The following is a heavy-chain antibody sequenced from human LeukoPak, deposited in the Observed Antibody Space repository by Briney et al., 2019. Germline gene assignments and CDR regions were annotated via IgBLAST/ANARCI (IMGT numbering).Heavy chain of an antibody. CDR1: AYTFTAYY. Sequence: ASVTVSCLPSAYTFTAYYIHWVRHAPGRGRGWVGWINPNSGDTKYAQKFQGRVTMTRDTPISTAYMDLSRLRSDDPAVYYCAKTSVTYFDLWGRGTLVTVPS. CDR2: INPNSGDT. J-gene: IGHJ2*01. V-gene: IGHV1-2*02. D-gene: IGHD1-14*01. CDR3: AKTSVTYFDL.